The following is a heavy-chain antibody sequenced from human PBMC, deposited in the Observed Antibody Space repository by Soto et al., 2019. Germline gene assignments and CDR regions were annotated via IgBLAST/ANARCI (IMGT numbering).Heavy chain of an antibody. Sequence: SETLSLTCAVYGGSFSGYYWSWIRQPPGKGLEWIGEINHSGSTNYNPSLKSRVTISVDTSKNQFSLKLSSVTAADTAVYYCARPATYGPGDYWGQETLVTLS. CDR1: GGSFSGYY. CDR3: ARPATYGPGDY. CDR2: INHSGST. J-gene: IGHJ4*02. V-gene: IGHV4-34*01. D-gene: IGHD3-10*01.